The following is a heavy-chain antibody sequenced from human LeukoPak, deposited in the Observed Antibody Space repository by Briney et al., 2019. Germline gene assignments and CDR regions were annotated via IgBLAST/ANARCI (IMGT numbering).Heavy chain of an antibody. CDR3: ARARTLYGSGSYYLDY. Sequence: RTGGSLRLSCAASGFTVSGNYMSWVRQAPGKGLEWVSVIYSGGSTYYADSVKGRFTISRDNSKNTLYLQMNSLRAEDTAVYYCARARTLYGSGSYYLDYWGQGTLVTVSS. J-gene: IGHJ4*02. CDR1: GFTVSGNY. V-gene: IGHV3-66*01. D-gene: IGHD3-10*01. CDR2: IYSGGST.